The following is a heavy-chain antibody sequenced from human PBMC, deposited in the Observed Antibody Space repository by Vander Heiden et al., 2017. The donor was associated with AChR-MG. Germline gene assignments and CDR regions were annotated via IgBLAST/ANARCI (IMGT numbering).Heavy chain of an antibody. CDR1: GYTFTSSA. V-gene: IGHV1-3*01. Sequence: HVQLAQSGAEVKKPGASVKVSCKASGYTFTSSAMHWVRQAPGQRLEWMGWINAGNGNTKYSQKFQGRVTITRDTSASTAYMELSSLRSEDTAVYYCARADILTGYYYYYYGMDVWGQGTTVTVSS. J-gene: IGHJ6*02. D-gene: IGHD3-9*01. CDR2: INAGNGNT. CDR3: ARADILTGYYYYYYGMDV.